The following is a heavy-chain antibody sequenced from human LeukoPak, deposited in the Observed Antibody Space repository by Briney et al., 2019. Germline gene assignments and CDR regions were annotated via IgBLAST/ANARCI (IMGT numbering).Heavy chain of an antibody. CDR1: GFTFSSYW. CDR3: AKDQAGYGDYNFDY. Sequence: GGSLRLSCAASGFTFSSYWMSWVRQAPGKGLEWVANIKQDGSEKYYVDSVKGRFTISRDNAKNSLYLQMNSLRAEDTAVYYCAKDQAGYGDYNFDYWGQGTLVTVSS. D-gene: IGHD4-17*01. CDR2: IKQDGSEK. J-gene: IGHJ4*02. V-gene: IGHV3-7*01.